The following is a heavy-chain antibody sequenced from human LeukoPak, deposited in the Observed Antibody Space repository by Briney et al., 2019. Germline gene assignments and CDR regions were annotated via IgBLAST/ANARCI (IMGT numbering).Heavy chain of an antibody. Sequence: PGGSLRLSCAASGFTFSSYAMSWVRQAPGKGLERVSGISGSGGSTYYADSVKGRFTISRDNSKNTLYLQMNSLRAEDTAVYYCAKPAPYDYGDFLNWFDPWGQGTLVTVSS. CDR3: AKPAPYDYGDFLNWFDP. J-gene: IGHJ5*02. V-gene: IGHV3-23*01. CDR2: ISGSGGST. D-gene: IGHD4-17*01. CDR1: GFTFSSYA.